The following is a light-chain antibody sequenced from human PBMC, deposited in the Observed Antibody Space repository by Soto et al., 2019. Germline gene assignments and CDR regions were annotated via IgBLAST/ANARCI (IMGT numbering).Light chain of an antibody. CDR1: QSISNNY. V-gene: IGKV3-20*01. CDR2: GAS. CDR3: QQYSTPPRS. J-gene: IGKJ1*01. Sequence: EIVLTQSPGTLSLSPGERATLSCRASQSISNNYLAWYQQKPGQAPRLLIYGASSRATGIPDRFSVSGSGTDFTLTISRLEPEDCAMYYGQQYSTPPRSFGQGTKLEAK.